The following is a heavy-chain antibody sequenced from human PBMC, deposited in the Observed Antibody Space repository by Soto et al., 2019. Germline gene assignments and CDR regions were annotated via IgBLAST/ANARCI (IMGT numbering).Heavy chain of an antibody. CDR2: ISGSADGT. J-gene: IGHJ3*01. CDR3: AKDTVGGYSFWSGYYSAGLAV. V-gene: IGHV3-23*01. D-gene: IGHD3-3*01. CDR1: GFTFDSYA. Sequence: EVKLLESGGGLAQPGGSLRLSCVGSGFTFDSYAISWVRQAPGERLQWIAAISGSADGTDYAHSVRGRFTISRDNAKKPVHLQRDSLRVEDTAVYFCAKDTVGGYSFWSGYYSAGLAVWGQGTLVTVS.